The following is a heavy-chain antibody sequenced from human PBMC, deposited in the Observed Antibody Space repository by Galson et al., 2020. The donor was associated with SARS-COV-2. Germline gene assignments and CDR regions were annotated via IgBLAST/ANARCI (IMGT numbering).Heavy chain of an antibody. CDR1: GFTFSIYS. CDR3: AREPPKPYGKYYYCDWDV. Sequence: KSGGSLRLSCAASGFTFSIYSMNWVRQAPGKGLEWVSYISSSSSYIYYADSVKGRFTISRDNAKNSLYLQMNSLRAEDTAVYYCAREPPKPYGKYYYCDWDVWGKGTPGTFSS. CDR2: ISSSSSYI. D-gene: IGHD3-10*01. V-gene: IGHV3-21*01. J-gene: IGHJ6*03.